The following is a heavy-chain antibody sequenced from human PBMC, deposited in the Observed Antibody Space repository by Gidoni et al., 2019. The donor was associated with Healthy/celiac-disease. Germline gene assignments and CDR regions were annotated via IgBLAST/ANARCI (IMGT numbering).Heavy chain of an antibody. V-gene: IGHV3-48*03. CDR3: ARDQPTVTTSYYYYYGMDV. J-gene: IGHJ6*02. Sequence: EVQRVESGGGLVQPGGSLRLSCAAAGFTFSSHAMNWVRQAPGTGLEWVSCIGSSGSTIYYADSVKCRFTISRDNAKNSLYLQMTSLRAEDTAVYYCARDQPTVTTSYYYYYGMDVWGQGTTVTVSS. CDR2: IGSSGSTI. CDR1: GFTFSSHA. D-gene: IGHD4-17*01.